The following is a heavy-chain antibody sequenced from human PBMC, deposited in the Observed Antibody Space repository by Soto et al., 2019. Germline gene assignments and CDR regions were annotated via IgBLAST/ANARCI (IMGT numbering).Heavy chain of an antibody. D-gene: IGHD3-16*01. Sequence: SETLSLTCSVSGGSTSSYYWSWIRQPPGKGLEWIGYIYYSGSTDYSPSLKSRVTMSIDTSQNQVSLKLTSVTTADTAVYYCARDRWIYDYVWGSSCPGDYWGQGTLVTVSS. CDR1: GGSTSSYY. CDR2: IYYSGST. J-gene: IGHJ4*02. CDR3: ARDRWIYDYVWGSSCPGDY. V-gene: IGHV4-59*01.